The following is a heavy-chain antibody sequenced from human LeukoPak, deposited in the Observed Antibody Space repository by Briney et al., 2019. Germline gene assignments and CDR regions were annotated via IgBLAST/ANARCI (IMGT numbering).Heavy chain of an antibody. CDR1: GFSFRSNV. V-gene: IGHV3-30-3*01. CDR2: ISHDGSKK. CDR3: AKDLGY. D-gene: IGHD7-27*01. Sequence: SGGSLRLSCAASGFSFRSNVMHWVRQAPGKGLEWVAVISHDGSKKYYADSVKGRFTISRDNSKNTLSVQMNSLRPEDTAVYYCAKDLGYWGQGTLVTVSS. J-gene: IGHJ4*02.